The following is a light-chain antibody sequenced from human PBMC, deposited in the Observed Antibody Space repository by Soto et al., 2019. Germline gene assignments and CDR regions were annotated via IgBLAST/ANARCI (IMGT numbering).Light chain of an antibody. CDR3: QQYGSSPA. V-gene: IGKV3-20*01. CDR2: GAS. Sequence: EIVLTQSPGTLSLSPGERATLSCRASQSVSSSYLAWYQQKPGQAPRLLIYGASSRATGIPDRFSGSGSGTDFTLTISSLEPEDVAVYYCQQYGSSPAFGQGTKVEIK. J-gene: IGKJ1*01. CDR1: QSVSSSY.